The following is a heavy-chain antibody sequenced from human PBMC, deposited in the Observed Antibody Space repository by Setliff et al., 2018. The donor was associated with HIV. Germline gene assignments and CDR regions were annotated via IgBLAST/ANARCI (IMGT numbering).Heavy chain of an antibody. J-gene: IGHJ6*04. CDR1: GVSISSHH. V-gene: IGHV4-59*11. CDR2: IYYTGTT. CDR3: ARSYSSSLNPLGWMDV. Sequence: PSETLSLTCNVSGVSISSHHWSWIRQPPGEGLEWIGYIYYTGTTKYNPSLESRVTISIDMSKNQLSLQLSSVTAADTAVYFCARSYSSSLNPLGWMDVWGKGTTVTVSS. D-gene: IGHD6-13*01.